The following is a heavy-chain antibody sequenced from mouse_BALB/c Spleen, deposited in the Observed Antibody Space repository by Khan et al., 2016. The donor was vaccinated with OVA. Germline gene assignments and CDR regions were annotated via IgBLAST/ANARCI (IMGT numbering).Heavy chain of an antibody. CDR3: ARGGAAYYRSDGGAMDY. D-gene: IGHD2-12*01. V-gene: IGHV9-4*02. CDR1: GYTFTTAG. CDR2: INTHSGVP. J-gene: IGHJ4*01. Sequence: QVQLKESGPELKKPGETVRISCKASGYTFTTAGMQWVQKMPGKGLKWIGWINTHSGVPKYVEDFKGRFDFSLETSASTAYLQITNLKDEDTATFFGARGGAAYYRSDGGAMDYWGEGTSVTVSS.